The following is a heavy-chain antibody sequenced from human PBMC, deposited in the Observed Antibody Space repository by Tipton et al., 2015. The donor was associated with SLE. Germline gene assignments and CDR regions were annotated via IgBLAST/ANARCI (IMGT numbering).Heavy chain of an antibody. CDR3: ARGHYDFWSGYYPYFEY. D-gene: IGHD3-3*01. J-gene: IGHJ4*02. V-gene: IGHV4-4*09. CDR1: GGSISSYY. Sequence: TLSLTCTVSGGSISSYYWSWIRQPPGKGLEWIGYIYTSGSTNYNPSLKSRVTISVDTPKNQFSLKLSSVTAADTAVYYCARGHYDFWSGYYPYFEYWGQGTLVTVSS. CDR2: IYTSGST.